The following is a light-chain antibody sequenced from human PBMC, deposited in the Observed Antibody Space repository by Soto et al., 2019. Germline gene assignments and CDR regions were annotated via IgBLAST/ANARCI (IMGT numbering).Light chain of an antibody. CDR3: QSYDTSRFGLM. CDR2: TND. Sequence: QSVLTQPPSVSGTPGQGVTISCSGSSSNIGNNPVNWYQQLPGTAPKLLIYTNDQRPSGVPDRFSGSKSGTSGSLAISGLQSEDEAEYYCQSYDTSRFGLMFGGGTKLTVL. V-gene: IGLV1-44*01. J-gene: IGLJ3*02. CDR1: SSNIGNNP.